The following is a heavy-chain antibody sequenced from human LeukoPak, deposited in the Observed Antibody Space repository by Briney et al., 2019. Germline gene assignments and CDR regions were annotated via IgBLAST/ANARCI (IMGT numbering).Heavy chain of an antibody. J-gene: IGHJ3*02. V-gene: IGHV4-59*11. D-gene: IGHD5-18*01. CDR3: ARAGYSYGIDGFDI. CDR1: GGSISSHS. Sequence: SETLSLTCTVSGGSISSHSWVWIRQPPGKGLDWVGYIYDSGYTKYNPSLKSRVAISRDTSEHQFSPKLTSVTAADTAVYYCARAGYSYGIDGFDIWGQGAVVTVS. CDR2: IYDSGYT.